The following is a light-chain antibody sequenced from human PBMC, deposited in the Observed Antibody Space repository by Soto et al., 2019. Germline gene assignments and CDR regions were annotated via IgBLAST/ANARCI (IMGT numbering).Light chain of an antibody. CDR1: QTISNW. Sequence: DIQMTQSPSTLSASVGDRVTITCRASQTISNWLAWYQQKPGKAPKILLYKASNLESGVPLRFSGNGSGTEFALTISSRQPDDFATYYCQQYNTYWTFGQGTKV. J-gene: IGKJ1*01. CDR3: QQYNTYWT. CDR2: KAS. V-gene: IGKV1-5*03.